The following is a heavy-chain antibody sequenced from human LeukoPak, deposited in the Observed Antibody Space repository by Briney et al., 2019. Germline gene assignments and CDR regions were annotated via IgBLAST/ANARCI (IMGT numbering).Heavy chain of an antibody. CDR1: GFTFNTYS. Sequence: GGSLRLSCAASGFTFNTYSMSWVRQAPGKGLEWVSIISRASESIFYADSVKGRFTISRDNAKNSLYLQMNGLRAEDTAVYYCTSSTGFGKYFDYWGQGILVTVSS. CDR3: TSSTGFGKYFDY. CDR2: ISRASESI. V-gene: IGHV3-21*03. J-gene: IGHJ4*02. D-gene: IGHD6-6*01.